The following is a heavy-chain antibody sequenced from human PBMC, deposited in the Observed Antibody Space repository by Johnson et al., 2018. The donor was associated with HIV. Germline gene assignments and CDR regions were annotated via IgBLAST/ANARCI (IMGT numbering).Heavy chain of an antibody. V-gene: IGHV3-15*07. D-gene: IGHD2-15*01. CDR1: GFTFSSSW. J-gene: IGHJ3*02. CDR3: TTDYSTPIVVVVAATPDAFDI. CDR2: IKSKTDGGTT. Sequence: VYLVESGGGLVQPGGSLRLSCAASGFTFSSSWMHWVRQAPGKGLVWVSRIKSKTDGGTTDYAAPVKGRFTISRDDSKNTLYLQMNSLKTDDTAVYYCTTDYSTPIVVVVAATPDAFDIWGQGTMVTVSS.